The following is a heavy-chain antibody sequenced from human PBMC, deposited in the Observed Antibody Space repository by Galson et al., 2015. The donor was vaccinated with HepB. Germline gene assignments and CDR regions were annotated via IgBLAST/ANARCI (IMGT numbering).Heavy chain of an antibody. CDR3: ARGPYHYDSSGYYYYYYGMDI. CDR2: INHSGST. V-gene: IGHV4-34*01. J-gene: IGHJ6*02. Sequence: SETLSLTCAVYGGSFSGYYWSWIRQPPGKGLEWIGEINHSGSTNYNPSLKSRVTISVDTSKNQFSLKLSSVTAADTAVYYCARGPYHYDSSGYYYYYYGMDIWGQGTTVTVSS. CDR1: GGSFSGYY. D-gene: IGHD3-22*01.